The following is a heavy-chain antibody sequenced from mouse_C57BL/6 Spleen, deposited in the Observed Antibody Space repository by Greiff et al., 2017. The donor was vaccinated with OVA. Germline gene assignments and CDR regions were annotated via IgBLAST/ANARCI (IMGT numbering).Heavy chain of an antibody. CDR2: INPNNGGT. CDR1: GYAFTDYY. V-gene: IGHV1-26*01. J-gene: IGHJ3*01. Sequence: EVQLQQSGPELVKPGASVKISCKASGYAFTDYYMNWVKQSHGKSLEWIGDINPNNGGTSYNQKFKGKATLTVDKSSSTAYMELRSLTSEDSAVYYCARPKAIYSNCFAYWGQGTLVTVSA. CDR3: ARPKAIYSNCFAY. D-gene: IGHD2-5*01.